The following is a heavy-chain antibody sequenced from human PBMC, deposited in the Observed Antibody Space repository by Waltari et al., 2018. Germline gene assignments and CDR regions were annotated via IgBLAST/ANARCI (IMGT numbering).Heavy chain of an antibody. V-gene: IGHV3-48*01. CDR1: EFTFSSYS. CDR3: ARRFQH. J-gene: IGHJ1*01. Sequence: EVPLVESGGGLVQPGGSLSLACAASEFTFSSYSLNWVRQAPGKGLEWVSYISSSSSTTYYADSVKGRFTISRDNAKNSLYLQMNSLRAEDTAVYYCARRFQHWGQGTLVTVSS. CDR2: ISSSSSTT.